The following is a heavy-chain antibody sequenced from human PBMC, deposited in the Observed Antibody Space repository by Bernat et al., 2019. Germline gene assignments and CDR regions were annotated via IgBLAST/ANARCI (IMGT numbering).Heavy chain of an antibody. D-gene: IGHD1-26*01. J-gene: IGHJ3*02. Sequence: QVQLVQSGAEVKKPGASVKVSCKASGYTFTGYYMHGVRQAPGQGLGWMGWINPNSGGTNYAQKFQGWVTMTRDTSISTAYMELSRLRSDDTAVYYCARVAVGATFAFDIWGQGTMVTVSS. CDR3: ARVAVGATFAFDI. V-gene: IGHV1-2*04. CDR1: GYTFTGYY. CDR2: INPNSGGT.